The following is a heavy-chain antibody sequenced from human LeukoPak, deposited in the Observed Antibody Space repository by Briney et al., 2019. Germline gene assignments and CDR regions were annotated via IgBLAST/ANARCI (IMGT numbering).Heavy chain of an antibody. Sequence: SETLSLTCAVYGESFRSYYWSWIRQPPGKGLEWIGEINPSGSTNYNSSLKSRVTISVDTSKNQVSLKLTSVTAADTAVYYCARVLRRVTLLRGYPYWFDPWGQGTLVIVSS. D-gene: IGHD3-10*01. V-gene: IGHV4-34*01. J-gene: IGHJ5*02. CDR3: ARVLRRVTLLRGYPYWFDP. CDR1: GESFRSYY. CDR2: INPSGST.